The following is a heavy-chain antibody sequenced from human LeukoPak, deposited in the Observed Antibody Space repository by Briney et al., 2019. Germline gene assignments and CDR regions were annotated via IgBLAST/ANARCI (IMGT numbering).Heavy chain of an antibody. CDR2: ISDSGDST. CDR3: AKGGYCSSISCYRVGYYYGMDV. CDR1: GFTFSSYA. J-gene: IGHJ6*02. V-gene: IGHV3-23*01. D-gene: IGHD2-2*02. Sequence: GGSLRLSCAASGFTFSSYAMNWVRQAPGKGLEWVSGISDSGDSTYYADSVKGRFTFSRDNSKNTVDLQMNSLRAEDTAVYYCAKGGYCSSISCYRVGYYYGMDVWGQGTTVTVSS.